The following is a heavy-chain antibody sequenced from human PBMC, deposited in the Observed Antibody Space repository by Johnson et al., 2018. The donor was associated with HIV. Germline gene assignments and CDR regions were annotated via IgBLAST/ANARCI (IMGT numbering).Heavy chain of an antibody. CDR1: QFTFSSYY. CDR2: VNPNGGST. J-gene: IGHJ3*02. D-gene: IGHD1-26*01. CDR3: AKEISPLTSGSFQLDAFDI. V-gene: IGHV3-25*05. Sequence: VQLVESGGGLAKPAWSPRLSCAASQFTFSSYYMNCVRQAPGNGLELVGQVNPNGGSTYYADSLKGRFTISRDNSKNSLYLQMNSLRAEDTALYYCAKEISPLTSGSFQLDAFDIWGQGTVVTVSS.